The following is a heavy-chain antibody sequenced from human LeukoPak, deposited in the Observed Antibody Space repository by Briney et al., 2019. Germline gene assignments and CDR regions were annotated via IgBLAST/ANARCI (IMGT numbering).Heavy chain of an antibody. J-gene: IGHJ4*02. Sequence: GGSLRLSCAASGFTFSDYYMSWIRQAPGKGLEWVSYISSSGSTIYYADSVKGRFTISRDNAKNSLYLQMNSLRAEDTAVYYCAKGARDGYNYVPFYSQTYYFDYWGQGTLVTVSS. V-gene: IGHV3-11*04. CDR3: AKGARDGYNYVPFYSQTYYFDY. CDR1: GFTFSDYY. CDR2: ISSSGSTI. D-gene: IGHD5-24*01.